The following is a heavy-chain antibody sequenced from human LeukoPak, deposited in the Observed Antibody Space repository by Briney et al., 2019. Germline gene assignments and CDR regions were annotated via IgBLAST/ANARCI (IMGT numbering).Heavy chain of an antibody. J-gene: IGHJ4*02. Sequence: ASVKVSCKASGYTFTGYYMHWVRQAPGQGLEWMGWINPNSGGTNYAQKFQGRVTMTRDTSISTAYMELSRLRSDDTAVYYCAKQVGLLWFGELAYFDYWGQGTLVTVSS. CDR2: INPNSGGT. CDR1: GYTFTGYY. V-gene: IGHV1-2*02. CDR3: AKQVGLLWFGELAYFDY. D-gene: IGHD3-10*01.